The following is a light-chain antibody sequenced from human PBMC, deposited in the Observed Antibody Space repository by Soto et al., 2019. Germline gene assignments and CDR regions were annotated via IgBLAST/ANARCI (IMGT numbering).Light chain of an antibody. V-gene: IGLV2-14*01. J-gene: IGLJ1*01. CDR3: SSYTSSTDYV. CDR2: EVT. CDR1: TSDFGFYNY. Sequence: ALTHPASVSGSPGQSITISCTGTTSDFGFYNYVSWYQHHPGKAPKLLIYEVTNRHSGVSNRFSGSKSGNTASLTISGLQAEDEADYYCSSYTSSTDYVFGTGTKVTVL.